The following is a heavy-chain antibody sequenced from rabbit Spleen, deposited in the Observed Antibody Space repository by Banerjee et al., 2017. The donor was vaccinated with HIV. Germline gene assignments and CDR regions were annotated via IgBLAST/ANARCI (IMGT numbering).Heavy chain of an antibody. V-gene: IGHV1S40*01. CDR1: AFSFSSGYD. Sequence: QSLEESGGDLVKPGASLTLTCTASAFSFSSGYDMCWVRQAPGKGLEWIACIDTGRSGFTYFASWAKGRFTISKTSSTTVTLQMTSLTAADTATYFCARDTATSFSTYGMDLWGPGTLVTVS. D-gene: IGHD1-1*01. CDR3: ARDTATSFSTYGMDL. CDR2: IDTGRSGFT. J-gene: IGHJ6*01.